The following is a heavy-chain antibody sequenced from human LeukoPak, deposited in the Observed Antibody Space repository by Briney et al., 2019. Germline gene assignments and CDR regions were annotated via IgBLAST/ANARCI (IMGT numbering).Heavy chain of an antibody. Sequence: GGSLRLSCAASEFVFSDYYMSWVRQAPGKGLEWVSYISSGGSTIYYADSVKGRFTIARDNAKNSLYLQMNSLRAEDTAVYYCAREMGGDYGSGTFFDLWGQGNMVTVSS. CDR1: EFVFSDYY. J-gene: IGHJ4*02. CDR2: ISSGGSTI. V-gene: IGHV3-11*01. D-gene: IGHD3-10*01. CDR3: AREMGGDYGSGTFFDL.